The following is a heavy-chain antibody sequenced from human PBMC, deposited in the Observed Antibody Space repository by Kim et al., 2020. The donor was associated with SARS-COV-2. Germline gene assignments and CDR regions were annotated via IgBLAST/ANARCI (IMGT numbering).Heavy chain of an antibody. CDR3: AAGAVDTYYYDSSEFDY. J-gene: IGHJ4*02. D-gene: IGHD3-22*01. Sequence: RKSRGTISVDTSKNQFSLKLSSVTAADTAVYYCAAGAVDTYYYDSSEFDYWGQGTLVTVSS. V-gene: IGHV4-30-2*04.